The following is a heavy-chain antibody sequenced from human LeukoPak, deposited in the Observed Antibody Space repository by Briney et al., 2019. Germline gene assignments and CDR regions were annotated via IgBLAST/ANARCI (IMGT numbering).Heavy chain of an antibody. D-gene: IGHD5-18*01. CDR2: LNSGGSRT. J-gene: IGHJ4*02. V-gene: IGHV3-74*01. CDR3: TGGRPYSASPFGY. CDR1: GFTFSNYW. Sequence: GGSLRLSCAASGFTFSNYWMHWVRQGPGKGLVWVSRLNSGGSRTDYADSVKGRLTISRDNAKNTLYLQMNSLRVEDTAVYYCTGGRPYSASPFGYWGQGTLVTASS.